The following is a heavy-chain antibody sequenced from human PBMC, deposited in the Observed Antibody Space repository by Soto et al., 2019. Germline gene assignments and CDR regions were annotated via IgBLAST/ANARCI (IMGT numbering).Heavy chain of an antibody. CDR3: AKALYSSSWDSYYYGMDV. D-gene: IGHD6-13*01. CDR2: ISGSGGST. J-gene: IGHJ6*02. CDR1: GFTFSSYA. Sequence: PGGSLRLSCAASGFTFSSYAMSWVRQAPGKGLEWVSAISGSGGSTYYADSGKGRFTISRDNSKNTLYLQMNSLRAEDTAVYYCAKALYSSSWDSYYYGMDVWGQGTTVTVSS. V-gene: IGHV3-23*01.